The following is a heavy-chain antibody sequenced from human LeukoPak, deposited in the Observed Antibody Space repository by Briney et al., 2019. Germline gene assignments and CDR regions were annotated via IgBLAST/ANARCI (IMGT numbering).Heavy chain of an antibody. D-gene: IGHD6-25*01. CDR3: ARGLAAHFDY. CDR2: INWNGGST. CDR1: GFTFDDYS. Sequence: GGSLRLSCAASGFTFDDYSMTWVRQAPGKGLEWVSGINWNGGSTGYADSVKGRFTISRDNAKNSLYLQMNSLRAEDTAVYYCARGLAAHFDYWGQGTLVTVSS. V-gene: IGHV3-20*04. J-gene: IGHJ4*02.